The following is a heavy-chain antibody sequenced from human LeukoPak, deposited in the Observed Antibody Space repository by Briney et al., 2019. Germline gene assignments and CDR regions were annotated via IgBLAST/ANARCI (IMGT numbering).Heavy chain of an antibody. Sequence: GRSLRLSCAASGFTFSSYAMHWVRQSLGKGLEWVAVMSYDGFNKYYADSVKGRFTISRDNSKNTLYLQMNSLRAEDTAEYYCAKTKGYSYGYYFDYWGQGTLVTVSS. CDR3: AKTKGYSYGYYFDY. CDR2: MSYDGFNK. D-gene: IGHD5-18*01. CDR1: GFTFSSYA. J-gene: IGHJ4*02. V-gene: IGHV3-30*18.